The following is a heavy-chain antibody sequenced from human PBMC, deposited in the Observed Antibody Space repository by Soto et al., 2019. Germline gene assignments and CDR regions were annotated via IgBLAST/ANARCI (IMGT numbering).Heavy chain of an antibody. V-gene: IGHV2-5*02. CDR3: ADCGYYSSSWCPDY. J-gene: IGHJ4*02. D-gene: IGHD6-13*01. Sequence: QITLKESGPSLVKPTQTLTLTCTFSGFSLTTNGVGVGWIRQSPGEALEWLALIYWDDDKRYSPSLKSRLSITKDTSKNQVVLTMTTMDSVDTATYYCADCGYYSSSWCPDYWGQGTLVTVSS. CDR1: GFSLTTNGVG. CDR2: IYWDDDK.